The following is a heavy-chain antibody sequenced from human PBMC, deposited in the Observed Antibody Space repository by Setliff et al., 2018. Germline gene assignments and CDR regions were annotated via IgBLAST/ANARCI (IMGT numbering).Heavy chain of an antibody. V-gene: IGHV3-23*01. J-gene: IGHJ3*02. CDR2: ISGSGGST. CDR3: TRGGYSYGPFLDAFDI. D-gene: IGHD5-18*01. CDR1: GFTFSSYA. Sequence: GGSLRLSCAASGFTFSSYAMSWVRQAPGKGLEWVSAISGSGGSTYYADSVKGRFTISRDNAKNSLYLQMNSLRAEDTAVYYCTRGGYSYGPFLDAFDIWGQGTMVTVSS.